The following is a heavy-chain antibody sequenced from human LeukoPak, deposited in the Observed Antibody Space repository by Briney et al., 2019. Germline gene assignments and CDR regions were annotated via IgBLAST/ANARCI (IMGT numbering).Heavy chain of an antibody. Sequence: SETLSLTCTVSGGSISSYYWSWIRQPPGKGLEWIGYIYYSGSTNYNPSLKSRVTISVDTSKDQFSLKLSSVNAADTAMYYCARHRSPLESFHHWGQGTLVTVSS. D-gene: IGHD3-3*01. CDR3: ARHRSPLESFHH. CDR2: IYYSGST. CDR1: GGSISSYY. J-gene: IGHJ1*01. V-gene: IGHV4-59*08.